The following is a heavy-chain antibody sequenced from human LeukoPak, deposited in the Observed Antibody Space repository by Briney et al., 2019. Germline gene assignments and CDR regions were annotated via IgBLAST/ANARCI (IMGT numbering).Heavy chain of an antibody. V-gene: IGHV6-1*01. D-gene: IGHD2-8*02. Sequence: SQTLSLTCAISGVSVSSNSAAWNWIRQSPSRGLEWLGRTYYRSKWYNDYGASVKSRITVNPDTSKNQFSLQLNSVTPEDTAVYYCVRSQYWRFDDWGQGTLVTVSS. J-gene: IGHJ4*02. CDR1: GVSVSSNSAA. CDR2: TYYRSKWYN. CDR3: VRSQYWRFDD.